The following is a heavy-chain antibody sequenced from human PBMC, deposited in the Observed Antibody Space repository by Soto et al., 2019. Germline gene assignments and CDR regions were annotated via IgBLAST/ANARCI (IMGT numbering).Heavy chain of an antibody. CDR1: GGSFSGYY. CDR2: INHSGST. CDR3: ARLIAEGKKYDY. D-gene: IGHD6-13*01. Sequence: QVQLQQWGAGLLKPSETLSLTCAVYGGSFSGYYWSWIRQPPGKGLEWIGEINHSGSTNYNPSLKSRVTISVDTSKNQFSLKLSSVTAADTAVYYCARLIAEGKKYDYWGQGTLVTVSS. J-gene: IGHJ4*02. V-gene: IGHV4-34*01.